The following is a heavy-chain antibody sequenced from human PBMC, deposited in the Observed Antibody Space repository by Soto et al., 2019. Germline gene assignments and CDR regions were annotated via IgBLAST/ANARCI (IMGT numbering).Heavy chain of an antibody. D-gene: IGHD3-9*01. V-gene: IGHV5-51*01. CDR2: IYPGDSDT. CDR1: GYSFTSYW. CDR3: ARHVVYVILTPNYHYYMDV. Sequence: GESLKISCKGSGYSFTSYWIGWVRQMPGKGLEWMGIIYPGDSDTRYSPSFQGQVTISADKSISTAYLQWSSLKASDTAMYYCARHVVYVILTPNYHYYMDVWGKGTTVTVSS. J-gene: IGHJ6*03.